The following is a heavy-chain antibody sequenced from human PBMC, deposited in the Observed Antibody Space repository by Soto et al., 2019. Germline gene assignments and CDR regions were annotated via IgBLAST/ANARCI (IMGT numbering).Heavy chain of an antibody. J-gene: IGHJ4*02. CDR1: GFDVSNTD. Sequence: EVQLVESGGDLVQRGGSLRLSCAASGFDVSNTDMSWVRQAPGKGLEWVSVIYSGGYTNYADSVKGRFIVSRDSPKNTLYLQMDSLRAEDTAVYYCAREAIIVIAAPEYYFDYWGQGTQVTVSS. CDR2: IYSGGYT. D-gene: IGHD3-22*01. CDR3: AREAIIVIAAPEYYFDY. V-gene: IGHV3-66*01.